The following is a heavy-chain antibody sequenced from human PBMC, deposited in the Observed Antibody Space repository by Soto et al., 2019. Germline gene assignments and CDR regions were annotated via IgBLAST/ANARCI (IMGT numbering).Heavy chain of an antibody. Sequence: SGPTLVNPTQTLTLTCTFSGFSLSTSGVGVGWIRQPPGKALEWLALIYWDDDKRYSPFLKGRLTITKDTSKNQVVLTMTNMDPVDTATHYCAHSTDTIMALDYWGQGTLVTVSS. CDR2: IYWDDDK. CDR3: AHSTDTIMALDY. CDR1: GFSLSTSGVG. D-gene: IGHD5-18*01. J-gene: IGHJ4*02. V-gene: IGHV2-5*02.